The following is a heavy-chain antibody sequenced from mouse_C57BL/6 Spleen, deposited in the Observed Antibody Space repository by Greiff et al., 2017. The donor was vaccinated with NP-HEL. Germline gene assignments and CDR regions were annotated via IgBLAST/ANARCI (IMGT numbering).Heavy chain of an antibody. V-gene: IGHV14-4*01. D-gene: IGHD2-1*01. CDR2: IDPENGDT. J-gene: IGHJ2*01. CDR1: GFNIKDDY. Sequence: EVQLQESGAELVRPGASVKLSCTASGFNIKDDYMHWVKQRPEQGLEWIGWIDPENGDTEYASKFQGKATITADTSSNTAYLQLSSLTSEDTAVYYCTTGYYGDYWGQGTTLTVSS. CDR3: TTGYYGDY.